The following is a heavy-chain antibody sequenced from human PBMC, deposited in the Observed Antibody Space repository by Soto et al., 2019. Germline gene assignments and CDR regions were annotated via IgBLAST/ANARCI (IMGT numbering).Heavy chain of an antibody. Sequence: GASVKVSCKASGYTFSSYDINWVRQATGQGLEWAGWVNPNTGNTGYAQRFQGRVTMTRNTSIGTAYMELSSLRSEDTAVYFCARAQRVAATKPWLYYFDYWGQGTPVTVSS. CDR1: GYTFSSYD. V-gene: IGHV1-8*01. CDR3: ARAQRVAATKPWLYYFDY. CDR2: VNPNTGNT. D-gene: IGHD6-13*01. J-gene: IGHJ4*02.